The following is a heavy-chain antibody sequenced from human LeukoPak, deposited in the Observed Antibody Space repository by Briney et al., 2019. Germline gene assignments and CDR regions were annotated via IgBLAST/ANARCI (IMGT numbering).Heavy chain of an antibody. J-gene: IGHJ4*02. CDR1: GGSISSSDYY. CDR3: ARGLWFGDENPPYFDY. V-gene: IGHV4-61*02. CDR2: IYTSEST. Sequence: SETLSLTCSVSGGSISSSDYYWSWIRQPAGKGLEWIGRIYTSESTNYNPSLKSRVTISVDTSRNQFSLKLSSVTAANTAVYYCARGLWFGDENPPYFDYWGQGILVTVSS. D-gene: IGHD3-10*01.